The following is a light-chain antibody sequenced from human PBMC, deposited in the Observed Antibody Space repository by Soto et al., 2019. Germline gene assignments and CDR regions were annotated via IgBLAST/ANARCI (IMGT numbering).Light chain of an antibody. V-gene: IGKV3-20*01. J-gene: IGKJ3*01. CDR2: GAS. Sequence: ESVLTQSPGTLSMSPGERATLSCRASQSVSSSYSAWYQQKPGQAPRLLIYGASRRATGIPDRFSVSGSGTDFTLTISRLEPEDFAVYYCQQYGSSPFTFGPGTKVDIK. CDR3: QQYGSSPFT. CDR1: QSVSSSY.